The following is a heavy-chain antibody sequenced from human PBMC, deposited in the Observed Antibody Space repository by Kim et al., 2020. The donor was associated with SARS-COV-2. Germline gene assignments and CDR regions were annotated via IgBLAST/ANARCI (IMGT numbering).Heavy chain of an antibody. CDR3: ARGPISITLIPREDV. J-gene: IGHJ3*01. CDR2: INPNTGDT. Sequence: ASVKVSCKASGYNFNDYYIHWVRQDPGQGFEWMGRINPNTGDTEYAQKFQGRVTVTRATSIKTVFLELTSLKSDDTAVYFCARGPISITLIPREDVWGQG. V-gene: IGHV1-2*06. CDR1: GYNFNDYY. D-gene: IGHD3-22*01.